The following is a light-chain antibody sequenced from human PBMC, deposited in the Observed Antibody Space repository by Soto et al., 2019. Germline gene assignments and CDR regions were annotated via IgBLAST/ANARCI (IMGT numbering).Light chain of an antibody. CDR3: GSWDSSLSASV. Sequence: QTLLMHPPAVSAAPGQQFSISCSASISNIAGNSVSWYQQLPGTAPKHLIYDDNKRPSGIPDRFSGSKYGTSATLGITGFQTGDEADYYCGSWDSSLSASVFGPGSTVTVL. V-gene: IGLV1-51*01. CDR2: DDN. J-gene: IGLJ1*01. CDR1: ISNIAGNS.